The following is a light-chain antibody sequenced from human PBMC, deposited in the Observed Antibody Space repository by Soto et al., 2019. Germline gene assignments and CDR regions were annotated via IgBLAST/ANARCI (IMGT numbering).Light chain of an antibody. CDR2: DVS. Sequence: EIVLTQSPGTLSLSPWERATLSCRASQSVSSYLILYQQKPGQAPRLLIYDVSNRATGIPARFSGSGSGTDFTLTISSLQPEDFAVYYCQQRSNWPRTFGQGTKVDIK. CDR1: QSVSSY. CDR3: QQRSNWPRT. V-gene: IGKV3-11*01. J-gene: IGKJ1*01.